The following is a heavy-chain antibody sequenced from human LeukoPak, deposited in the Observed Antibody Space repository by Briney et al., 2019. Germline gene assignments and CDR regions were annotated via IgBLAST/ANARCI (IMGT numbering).Heavy chain of an antibody. CDR1: GFTFSSYS. Sequence: PGGSLRLSCAASGFTFSSYSMNWVRQAPGKGLEWVSYISSSSSTIYYADSVKGRFTISRDNAKNSLYLQMNSLRAEDTAVYYCARRYYYDSSGYYGYGYWGQGTLVTVSS. V-gene: IGHV3-48*01. CDR2: ISSSSSTI. CDR3: ARRYYYDSSGYYGYGY. J-gene: IGHJ4*02. D-gene: IGHD3-22*01.